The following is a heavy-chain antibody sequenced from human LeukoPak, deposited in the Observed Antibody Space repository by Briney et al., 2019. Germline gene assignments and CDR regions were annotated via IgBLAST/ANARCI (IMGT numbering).Heavy chain of an antibody. CDR2: IKQDGSEK. CDR1: GFTFSSYW. V-gene: IGHV3-7*01. Sequence: PGGSLRLSCAASGFTFSSYWMSWVRQAPGKGLEWVANIKQDGSEKYYVDSVKGRFTISRDNAKNSLYLQMNNLRAEDTAVYYCTRDTGCPGGTCYSFYDYWGQGTLVTVSS. D-gene: IGHD2-15*01. J-gene: IGHJ4*02. CDR3: TRDTGCPGGTCYSFYDY.